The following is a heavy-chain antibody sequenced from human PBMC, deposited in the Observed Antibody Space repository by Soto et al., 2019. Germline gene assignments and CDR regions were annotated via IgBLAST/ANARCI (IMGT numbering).Heavy chain of an antibody. CDR1: GFAFGDRP. J-gene: IGHJ4*02. CDR2: INKNGANT. CDR3: VSWVSAHLDF. V-gene: IGHV3-23*01. D-gene: IGHD2-8*01. Sequence: XGSLRLSCSASGFAFGDRPMTWVRQAPGKALEWVSTINKNGANTHYPDSVKGRFTISRDNSQNTVDLQMNSLRADDTALYYCVSWVSAHLDFWGRGTLVTVSS.